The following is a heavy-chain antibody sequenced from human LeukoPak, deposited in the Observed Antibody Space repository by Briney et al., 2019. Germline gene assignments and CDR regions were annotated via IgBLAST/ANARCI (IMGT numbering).Heavy chain of an antibody. Sequence: VKVSCXXXGXTXTTYYVHLVRQAPGQGLEWMGVINPSGDGTNYPQRFQGRVTLTRDTSTSTVYMELSSLRSEDTAIYYCAKETPNTGWFDPWGQGTLVTVSS. D-gene: IGHD1-14*01. CDR1: GXTXTTYY. J-gene: IGHJ5*02. V-gene: IGHV1-46*01. CDR2: INPSGDGT. CDR3: AKETPNTGWFDP.